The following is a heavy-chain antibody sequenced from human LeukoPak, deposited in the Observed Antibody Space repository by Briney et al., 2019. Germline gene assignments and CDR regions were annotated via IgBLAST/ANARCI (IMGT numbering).Heavy chain of an antibody. CDR3: ARRWNYVRNYYIDV. J-gene: IGHJ6*03. Sequence: SETLSLTCAVYGGSFSNYYWSWIRQPPGKGLEWIGEINDSGRTNYNPSLMSRVTVSVDTSKKQFSLRLTSVTATDTAVYYCARRWNYVRNYYIDVWGKGATVSVSS. CDR1: GGSFSNYY. D-gene: IGHD1-7*01. V-gene: IGHV4-34*01. CDR2: INDSGRT.